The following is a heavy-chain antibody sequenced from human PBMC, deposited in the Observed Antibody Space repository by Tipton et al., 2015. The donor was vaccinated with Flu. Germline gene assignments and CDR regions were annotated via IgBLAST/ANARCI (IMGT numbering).Heavy chain of an antibody. J-gene: IGHJ4*02. Sequence: TLSLTCVVYGGSFSGDYCSWIRQPPGKGLEWIGEVNHSGSTTYNPSLKSRVTISIDTSKNQFSLWLISVTAADTAVYYCARHEWGSSSATFDTWGQGSLVTVSS. V-gene: IGHV4-34*01. D-gene: IGHD6-6*01. CDR3: ARHEWGSSSATFDT. CDR2: VNHSGST. CDR1: GGSFSGDY.